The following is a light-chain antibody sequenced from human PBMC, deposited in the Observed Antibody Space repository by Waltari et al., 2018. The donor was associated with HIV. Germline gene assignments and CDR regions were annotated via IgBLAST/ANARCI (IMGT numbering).Light chain of an antibody. J-gene: IGKJ5*01. CDR3: QQYVTSPIT. CDR2: DAS. V-gene: IGKV3-20*01. CDR1: HSLSNNY. Sequence: ENVLTQSPGTLSLSPGERATLSCRASHSLSNNYLAWYQQKPGQAPRLLSYDASSRATGIPDRFSGSGSGTDFTLTISRLEPEDFAVYYCQQYVTSPITFGQGTRLDIK.